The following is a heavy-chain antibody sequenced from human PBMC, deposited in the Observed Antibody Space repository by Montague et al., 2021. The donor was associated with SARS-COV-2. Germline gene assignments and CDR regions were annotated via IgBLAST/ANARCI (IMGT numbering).Heavy chain of an antibody. CDR1: GDSIGSSSYY. CDR3: ARGPKMGGSGYYYN. Sequence: SETLSLTCTVSGDSIGSSSYYWGWIRQPPGKGLEWIGSIYHDGNTYYNPSLRTRVSLSIDERKNQFSLKFYSVTVADTAVYSCARGPKMGGSGYYYNWGQGTTVTVS. CDR2: IYHDGNT. V-gene: IGHV4-39*01. J-gene: IGHJ6*02. D-gene: IGHD3-22*01.